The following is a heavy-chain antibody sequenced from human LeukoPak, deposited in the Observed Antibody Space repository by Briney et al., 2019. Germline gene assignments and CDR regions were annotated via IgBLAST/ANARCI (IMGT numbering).Heavy chain of an antibody. Sequence: GESLKISCKGSGYSFTSYWIGWVRQMPGKGLEWMGIIYPGDSDTRYSPSFQGQVTISADKSISTAYLQWSSLKASDTAMYYCARLGRIFAVVPAAGAWFDPWGQGTLVTVSS. CDR2: IYPGDSDT. D-gene: IGHD2-2*01. V-gene: IGHV5-51*01. CDR3: ARLGRIFAVVPAAGAWFDP. CDR1: GYSFTSYW. J-gene: IGHJ5*02.